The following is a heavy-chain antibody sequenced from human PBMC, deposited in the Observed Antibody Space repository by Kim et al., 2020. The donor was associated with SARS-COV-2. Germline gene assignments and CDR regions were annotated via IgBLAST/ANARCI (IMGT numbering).Heavy chain of an antibody. CDR3: ATNRYCSGGNCY. CDR2: ITSDRSSK. V-gene: IGHV3-74*01. Sequence: GGSLRLSCAASGFTFSYYWMHWVRPAPGKGLVWVSRITSDRSSKVYADSVKGRFTISRDNAKSTLYLQMNSLRDEDTAVYYCATNRYCSGGNCYWGQGTLVPVS. J-gene: IGHJ4*02. CDR1: GFTFSYYW. D-gene: IGHD2-15*01.